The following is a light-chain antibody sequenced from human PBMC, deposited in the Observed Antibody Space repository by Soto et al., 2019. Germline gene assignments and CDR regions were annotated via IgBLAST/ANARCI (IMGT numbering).Light chain of an antibody. CDR1: SSDVGGYNY. Sequence: QSVLAQAASVSGSPGQSITISCTGTSSDVGGYNYVSWYQQSPGKVPKLLIYNVSNRPSGVSNRFSGSKSGNTASLTISGLQAEDEADYFCTSSTSGSLYVFGTGTKVTVL. V-gene: IGLV2-14*01. CDR2: NVS. CDR3: TSSTSGSLYV. J-gene: IGLJ1*01.